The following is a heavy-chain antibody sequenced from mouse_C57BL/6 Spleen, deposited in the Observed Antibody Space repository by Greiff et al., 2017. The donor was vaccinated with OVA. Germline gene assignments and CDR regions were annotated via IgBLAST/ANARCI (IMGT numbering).Heavy chain of an antibody. J-gene: IGHJ2*01. CDR2: ISSGGSYT. D-gene: IGHD2-3*01. V-gene: IGHV5-6*01. Sequence: EVKLMESGGDLVKPGGSLKLSCAASGFTFSSYGMSWVRQTPDKRLEWVATISSGGSYTYYPDSVKGRFTISRDHAKKTLYLQMSRLKSEDTAMYYCARDYDGFPYYFDYWGQGTTRTVSS. CDR3: ARDYDGFPYYFDY. CDR1: GFTFSSYG.